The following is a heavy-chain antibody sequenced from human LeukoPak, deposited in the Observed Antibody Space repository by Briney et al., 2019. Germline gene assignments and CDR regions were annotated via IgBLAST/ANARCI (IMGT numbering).Heavy chain of an antibody. CDR2: ISTNGDRT. CDR1: GLTFSIYT. V-gene: IGHV3-23*01. Sequence: GGCLRLSCAASGLTFSIYTMTWVRQAPWKGLEWVSAISTNGDRTYYADSVKGRFTVSRDNFKNALYLQMNSLRAEDTALYYCARKLWHRNDCWGQGTLVTVSS. CDR3: ARKLWHRNDC. J-gene: IGHJ4*02. D-gene: IGHD3-16*01.